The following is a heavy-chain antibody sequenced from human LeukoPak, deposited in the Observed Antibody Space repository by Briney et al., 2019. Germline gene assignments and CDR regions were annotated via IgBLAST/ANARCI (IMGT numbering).Heavy chain of an antibody. CDR1: GGSISSGDYY. CDR3: ASLVVIKNYFDY. V-gene: IGHV4-30-4*08. Sequence: PSETLSLTCTVSGGSISSGDYYWSWIRQPPGKGLEWIGYIYYSGSTYYNPSLKSRVTISVDKSKNQFSLKLSSVTAADTAVYYCASLVVIKNYFDYWGQGTLVTVSS. D-gene: IGHD3-22*01. CDR2: IYYSGST. J-gene: IGHJ4*02.